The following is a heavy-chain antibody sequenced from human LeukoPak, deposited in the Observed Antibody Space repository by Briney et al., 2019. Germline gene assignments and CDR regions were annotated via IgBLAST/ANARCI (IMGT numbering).Heavy chain of an antibody. V-gene: IGHV3-30-3*01. Sequence: GGSLRLSCAASGFTFSNAWMSWVRQAPGKGLEWVALISYDGNSKYYADSVKGRFTISRDNSKNTLFLQMTTLRPEDTAVYYCARVHSSSWYCCSDYWGQGTLVTVSS. D-gene: IGHD6-13*01. CDR2: ISYDGNSK. CDR3: ARVHSSSWYCCSDY. CDR1: GFTFSNAW. J-gene: IGHJ4*02.